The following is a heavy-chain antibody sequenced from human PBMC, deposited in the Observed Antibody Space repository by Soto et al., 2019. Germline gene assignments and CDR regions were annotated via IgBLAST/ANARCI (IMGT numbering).Heavy chain of an antibody. CDR3: ARDEDSSGYLTDY. V-gene: IGHV3-33*01. D-gene: IGHD3-22*01. CDR2: IWYDGSNK. CDR1: GFTFSSYG. J-gene: IGHJ4*02. Sequence: PGGSLRLSCAASGFTFSSYGMHWVRQAPGKGLEWVAVIWYDGSNKYYADSVKGRFTISRDNSKNTLYLQMNSLRAEDTAVYYCARDEDSSGYLTDYWGQGTLVTVSS.